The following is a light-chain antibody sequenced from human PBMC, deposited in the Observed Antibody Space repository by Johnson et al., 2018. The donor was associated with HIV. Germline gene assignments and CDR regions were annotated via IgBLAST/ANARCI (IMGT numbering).Light chain of an antibody. Sequence: QSVLTQPPSVSAAPGQKVNISCSGSSSNIGNNYVSWYQQLPGTAPKLLIYDNNKRPSGIPDRFSGSKSGTSATLAITGLQTGDEADYYCETWDSSLSGVFGTGTTVTVL. V-gene: IGLV1-51*01. J-gene: IGLJ1*01. CDR1: SSNIGNNY. CDR2: DNN. CDR3: ETWDSSLSGV.